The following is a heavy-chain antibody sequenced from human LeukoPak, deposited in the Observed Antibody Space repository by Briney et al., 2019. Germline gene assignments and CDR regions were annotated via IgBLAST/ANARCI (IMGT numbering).Heavy chain of an antibody. CDR3: ARDLGPYYDILTGYYGGYYFDY. CDR1: GFTFSSNY. V-gene: IGHV3-53*01. J-gene: IGHJ4*02. CDR2: VYSGGST. D-gene: IGHD3-9*01. Sequence: GGSLRLSCAASGFTFSSNYMNWVRQAPGKGLEWVSVVYSGGSTYYADSVKGRFTISRDNSKNTLYLQMNSLRAEDTAVYYCARDLGPYYDILTGYYGGYYFDYWGQGTLVTVSS.